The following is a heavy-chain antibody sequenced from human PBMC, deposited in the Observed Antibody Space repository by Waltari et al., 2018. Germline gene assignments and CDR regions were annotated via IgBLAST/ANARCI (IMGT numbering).Heavy chain of an antibody. V-gene: IGHV4-39*07. CDR2: IYYSEST. J-gene: IGHJ4*02. CDR1: GGSSSSRSNY. Sequence: QLQLQESGPGLVKPSETLSLTCTVSGGSSSSRSNYGGWLGQTPGTGLEWIGSIYYSESTYYNTALKSRVTVSVDTAENQFSPKRSSVTAPDSAVYYFSRVSYILTCYYGGYFDYWGQGHLVTVSS. D-gene: IGHD3-9*01. CDR3: SRVSYILTCYYGGYFDY.